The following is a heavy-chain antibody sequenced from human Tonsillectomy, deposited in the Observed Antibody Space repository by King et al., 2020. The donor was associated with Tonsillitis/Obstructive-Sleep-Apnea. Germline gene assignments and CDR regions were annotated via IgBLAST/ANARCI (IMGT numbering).Heavy chain of an antibody. CDR3: AHGSDTSTALDY. Sequence: TLKESGPTLMKPTQTLTLTCTFSGFSLSNSGVGVGWVRQPPGKALEWLALIYWDDDKRYSPSLKSRLTITKDTSKNQVVLTKTNMDPVDTATYYCAHGSDTSTALDYWGQGTLVTVSS. CDR1: GFSLSNSGVG. V-gene: IGHV2-5*02. CDR2: IYWDDDK. D-gene: IGHD5-18*01. J-gene: IGHJ4*02.